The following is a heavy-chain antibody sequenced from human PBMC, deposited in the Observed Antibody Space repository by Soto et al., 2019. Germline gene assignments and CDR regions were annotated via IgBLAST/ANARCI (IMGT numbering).Heavy chain of an antibody. CDR2: ISGSGGST. D-gene: IGHD3-22*01. CDR1: GFTFSSYA. CDR3: AKDTYYYDRSGYYTYDY. J-gene: IGHJ4*02. Sequence: PGGSLRLSCAASGFTFSSYAMSWVRQAPGKGLEWVSAISGSGGSTYYADSVKGRFTISRDNSKNTLDLQMNSLRAEDTAVYYCAKDTYYYDRSGYYTYDYWGQGTLVTVSS. V-gene: IGHV3-23*01.